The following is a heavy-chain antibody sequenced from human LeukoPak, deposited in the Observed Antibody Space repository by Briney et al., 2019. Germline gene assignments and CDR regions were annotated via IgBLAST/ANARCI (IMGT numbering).Heavy chain of an antibody. CDR3: ASFFDRISEDYFDY. V-gene: IGHV1-2*02. J-gene: IGHJ4*02. CDR1: GYTFTGYY. CDR2: INPYTGGT. D-gene: IGHD2-21*01. Sequence: ASVKVSCKASGYTFTGYYMHWVRQAPGQGLEWMGWINPYTGGTNYAQDFQDRVTMTRDTSISTDYMELSRLRSDDTAVYYCASFFDRISEDYFDYWGQGTLVTVSS.